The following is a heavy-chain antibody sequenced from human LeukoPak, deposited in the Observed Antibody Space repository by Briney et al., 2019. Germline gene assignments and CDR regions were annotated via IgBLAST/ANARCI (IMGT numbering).Heavy chain of an antibody. CDR3: ARDQGGYCSGGSCYSSAWFDP. J-gene: IGHJ5*02. D-gene: IGHD2-15*01. Sequence: PGGSLRLSCAASGFTFSSYAMSWVRQAPGKGLEWVAVIWFDGYNEYYADSVKGRFTISRDNSKNTLYLQMNSLRAEDTAVYYCARDQGGYCSGGSCYSSAWFDPWGQGTLVTVSS. V-gene: IGHV3-33*08. CDR2: IWFDGYNE. CDR1: GFTFSSYA.